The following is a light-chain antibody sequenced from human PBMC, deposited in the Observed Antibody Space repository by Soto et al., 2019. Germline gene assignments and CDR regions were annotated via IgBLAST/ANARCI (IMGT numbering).Light chain of an antibody. CDR1: SSDVGGYNC. Sequence: QSVLTQPPPASGSPGQSVTISCTGTSSDVGGYNCVSWYQQHPGKAPKLMIYEVSKRPSGVPARFSGSKSGNTASLTVSGLQAEDEADYYCSSYAGSNIPVVFGGGTKLTVL. J-gene: IGLJ2*01. V-gene: IGLV2-8*01. CDR2: EVS. CDR3: SSYAGSNIPVV.